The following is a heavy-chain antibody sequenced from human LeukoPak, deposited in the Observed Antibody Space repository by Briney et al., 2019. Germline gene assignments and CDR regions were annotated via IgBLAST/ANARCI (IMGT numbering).Heavy chain of an antibody. CDR3: ANGPVPYSSGWYNYFDY. Sequence: PGGSLRLSCAASGFTFSSYAMSWVRQAPGKGLEWVSAISGSGGSTYYADSVKGRFTISRDNSKNTLYLQMNSLRAEDTAVYYCANGPVPYSSGWYNYFDYWGQGTLVTVSS. D-gene: IGHD6-19*01. J-gene: IGHJ4*02. V-gene: IGHV3-23*01. CDR2: ISGSGGST. CDR1: GFTFSSYA.